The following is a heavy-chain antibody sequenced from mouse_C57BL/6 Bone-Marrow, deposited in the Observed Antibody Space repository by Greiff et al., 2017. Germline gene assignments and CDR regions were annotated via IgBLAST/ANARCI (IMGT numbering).Heavy chain of an antibody. CDR3: AKKRWGPNWYFDV. V-gene: IGHV2-5*01. CDR2: IWRGGST. Sequence: VQRVESGPGLVQPSQSLSITCTVSGFSLTSYGVHWVRQSPGKGLEWLGVIWRGGSTDYNAAFMSRLSITKDNSKSQVFCKMNSLQADDTAIYYCAKKRWGPNWYFDVWGTGTTVTVSS. CDR1: GFSLTSYG. J-gene: IGHJ1*03.